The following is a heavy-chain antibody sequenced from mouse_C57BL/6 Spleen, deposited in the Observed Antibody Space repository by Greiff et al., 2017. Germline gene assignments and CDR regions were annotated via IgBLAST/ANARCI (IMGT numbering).Heavy chain of an antibody. Sequence: QVQLQQPGAELVRPGASVKLSCKASGYTFTSYWMPWVQQRPGQGLAWIGVLDPSAGYTNYNQKFKGKATLTVDTSSSTAYMPLSSLPSEESAGEYCARRGKEGFAYGGQGTLVTVSA. J-gene: IGHJ3*01. V-gene: IGHV1-59*01. CDR3: ARRGKEGFAY. CDR1: GYTFTSYW. D-gene: IGHD1-3*01. CDR2: LDPSAGYT.